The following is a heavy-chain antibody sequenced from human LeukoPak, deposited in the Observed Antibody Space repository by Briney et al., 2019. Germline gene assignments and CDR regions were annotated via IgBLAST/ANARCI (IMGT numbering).Heavy chain of an antibody. D-gene: IGHD6-6*01. CDR1: GFTVSSNY. CDR2: IYSGGST. V-gene: IGHV3-66*02. J-gene: IGHJ3*02. CDR3: AREGSSSSSDAFDI. Sequence: PGGSPRLSCAASGFTVSSNYMSWVRQAPGKGLEWVSVIYSGGSTYYADSVKGRFTISRDNSKNTLYLQMNSLRAEDTAVYYCAREGSSSSSDAFDIWGQGTMVTVSS.